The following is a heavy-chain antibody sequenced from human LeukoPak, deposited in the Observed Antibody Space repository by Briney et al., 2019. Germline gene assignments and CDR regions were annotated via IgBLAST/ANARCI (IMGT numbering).Heavy chain of an antibody. CDR2: IVGSGGST. J-gene: IGHJ6*03. V-gene: IGHV3-23*01. CDR1: GFTFSSYW. D-gene: IGHD1-26*01. CDR3: AKDGIGTYHYYYYMDV. Sequence: GGSLRLSCAASGFTFSSYWMHWVRQAPGKGLEWVSAIVGSGGSTYYADSVKGRFTISRDNSKNTLYLQMNSLRAEDTAVYYCAKDGIGTYHYYYYMDVWGKGTTVTISS.